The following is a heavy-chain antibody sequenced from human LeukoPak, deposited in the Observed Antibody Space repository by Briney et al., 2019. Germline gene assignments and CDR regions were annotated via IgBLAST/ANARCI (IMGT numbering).Heavy chain of an antibody. CDR2: INPNSGGT. CDR3: ARRASSGWDIDY. V-gene: IGHV1-2*02. Sequence: ASVNVSCKASGYTFTGYYMHWVRQAPGQGLEWMGWINPNSGGTNYAQKFQGRVTMTRDTSISTAYMELSRLRSDDTAVYYCARRASSGWDIDYWGQGTLVTVSS. CDR1: GYTFTGYY. J-gene: IGHJ4*02. D-gene: IGHD6-19*01.